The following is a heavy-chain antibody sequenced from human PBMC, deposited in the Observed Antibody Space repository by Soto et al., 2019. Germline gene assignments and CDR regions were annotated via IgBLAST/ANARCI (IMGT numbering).Heavy chain of an antibody. CDR2: INHSGST. J-gene: IGHJ4*02. D-gene: IGHD6-19*01. CDR1: CGSFIGYY. CDR3: AGGIAVAIFDY. Sequence: PSETLSLTCAFYCGSFIGYYWSWIRQPPGKGLEWIGEINHSGSTNYNPSLKSRVTISVDTSKNQFSLKLSSVTAADTAVYYCAGGIAVAIFDYWGQGTLVTVSS. V-gene: IGHV4-34*01.